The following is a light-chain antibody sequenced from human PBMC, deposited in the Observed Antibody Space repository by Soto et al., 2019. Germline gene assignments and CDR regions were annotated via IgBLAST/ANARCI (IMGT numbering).Light chain of an antibody. J-gene: IGLJ3*02. CDR1: SSDVGGYNY. V-gene: IGLV2-14*01. Sequence: QSALTQPASVSGSPGQAIAISRTGTSSDVGGYNYVSWYQQHPGKTPNLMIYDVSNRPSGVSNRFSGSKSGNTASLTISGLQAEDEADYCCSSYTSSSTWVFGGGTKLTVL. CDR2: DVS. CDR3: SSYTSSSTWV.